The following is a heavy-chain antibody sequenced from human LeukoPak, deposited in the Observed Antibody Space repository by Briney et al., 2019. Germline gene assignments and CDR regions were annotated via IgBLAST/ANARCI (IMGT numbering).Heavy chain of an antibody. D-gene: IGHD1-26*01. CDR3: VRDLGGRYGY. CDR2: IDTDGSIT. V-gene: IGHV3-74*01. CDR1: GFTFGNYW. Sequence: PGGSLRLSCAASGFTFGNYWMHWVRQVPGKGLVWVSRIDTDGSITNYADSARSRFTISRDNARNNLYLQMNSLRAEDTAVYYCVRDLGGRYGYWGQGTLVTVS. J-gene: IGHJ4*02.